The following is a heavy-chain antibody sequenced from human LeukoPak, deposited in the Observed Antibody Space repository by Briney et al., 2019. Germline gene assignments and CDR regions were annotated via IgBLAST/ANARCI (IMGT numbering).Heavy chain of an antibody. CDR2: IIPILGIA. D-gene: IGHD5-24*01. J-gene: IGHJ4*02. CDR1: GGTFSSYA. CDR3: AREMATHYFDY. V-gene: IGHV1-69*04. Sequence: SVKVSFKASGGTFSSYAISWVRQAPGQGLEWMGRIIPILGIANYAQKFQGRVTITADKSTSTAYMELSSLRSEDTAVYYCAREMATHYFDYWGQGTLVTVSS.